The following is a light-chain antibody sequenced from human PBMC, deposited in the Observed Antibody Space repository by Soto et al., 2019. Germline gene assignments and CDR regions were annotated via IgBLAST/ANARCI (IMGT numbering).Light chain of an antibody. CDR3: ASFRSGTILV. CDR1: LSDIGDSNF. J-gene: IGLJ1*01. CDR2: EVN. V-gene: IGLV2-14*01. Sequence: QSVLTQPASVSGSPGQSVTIACTGPLSDIGDSNFISWYQHYTGKAPRLLIYEVNNRPSGVSKRFSGSKAGNTASLTISGLLDDDEADYFCASFRSGTILVFGSGTKVTVL.